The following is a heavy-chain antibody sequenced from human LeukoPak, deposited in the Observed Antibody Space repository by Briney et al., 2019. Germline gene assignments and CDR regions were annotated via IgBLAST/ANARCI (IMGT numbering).Heavy chain of an antibody. CDR3: ARDLTTQGYFDY. Sequence: SETLSLTCAVSGGSISSGGYSWSWIRQPPGKGLEWIGYIYHSGGTYYNPSLKSRVTISVDRSKNQFSLKLSSVTAADTAVYYCARDLTTQGYFDYWGQGTLVTVSS. V-gene: IGHV4-30-2*01. D-gene: IGHD4/OR15-4a*01. CDR1: GGSISSGGYS. CDR2: IYHSGGT. J-gene: IGHJ4*02.